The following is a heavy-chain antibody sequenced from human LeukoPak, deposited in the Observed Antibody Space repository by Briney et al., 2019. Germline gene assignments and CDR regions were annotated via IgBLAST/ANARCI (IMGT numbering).Heavy chain of an antibody. CDR1: GLAFSGYS. CDR2: ISTTSTSI. Sequence: GRSLRLSCAASGLAFSGYSMNWVRQAPGRGPEWVSSISTTSTSIYYADSVRGRFTISRDNAKNSLYLQMNSLRAEDTAVYYCARGVGATHFDCWGQGTLVTVST. V-gene: IGHV3-21*06. CDR3: ARGVGATHFDC. D-gene: IGHD1-26*01. J-gene: IGHJ4*02.